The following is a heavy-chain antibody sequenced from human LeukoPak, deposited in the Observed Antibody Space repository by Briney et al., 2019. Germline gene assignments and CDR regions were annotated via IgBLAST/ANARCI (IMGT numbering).Heavy chain of an antibody. V-gene: IGHV3-23*01. Sequence: PGGSLRLSCAASGFTFSSYAMSWVRQAPGKGLDWVSAISGSGGGTYYADSVKCRFTISRDNSKNTLYLQMNSLRTDDTAVYYCAKDLEWAAAAGVGYYYYGMDVWGQGTTVTVSS. D-gene: IGHD6-13*01. CDR3: AKDLEWAAAAGVGYYYYGMDV. J-gene: IGHJ6*02. CDR1: GFTFSSYA. CDR2: ISGSGGGT.